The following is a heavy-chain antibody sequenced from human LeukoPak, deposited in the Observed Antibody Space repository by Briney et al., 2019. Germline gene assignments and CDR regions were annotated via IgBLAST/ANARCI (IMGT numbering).Heavy chain of an antibody. V-gene: IGHV3-53*04. J-gene: IGHJ3*02. Sequence: GGSLRLSCAASGFTVSSNYMSWVRQAPGKGLEWVSVIYSGGSTYYADSVKGRFTISRHNSKNTLYLQMSSLRAEDTAVYYCARDLAHAFDIWGQGTMVTVSS. CDR2: IYSGGST. CDR1: GFTVSSNY. CDR3: ARDLAHAFDI.